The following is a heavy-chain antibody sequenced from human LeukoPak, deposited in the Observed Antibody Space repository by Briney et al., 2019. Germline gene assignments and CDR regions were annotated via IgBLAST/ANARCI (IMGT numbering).Heavy chain of an antibody. CDR1: GYTLTELS. CDR3: ARGIVVVVAATPLDY. Sequence: GASVKVSCKVSGYTLTELSMHWVRQAPGQGLEWMGGIIPIFGTANYAQKFQGRVTITADESTSTAYMELSSLRSEDTAVYYCARGIVVVVAATPLDYWGQGTLVTVSS. V-gene: IGHV1-69*13. J-gene: IGHJ4*02. D-gene: IGHD2-15*01. CDR2: IIPIFGTA.